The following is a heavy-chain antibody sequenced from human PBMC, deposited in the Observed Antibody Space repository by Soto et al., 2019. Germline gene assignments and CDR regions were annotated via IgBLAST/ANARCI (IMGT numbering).Heavy chain of an antibody. CDR2: ISAYNGNT. V-gene: IGHV1-18*01. D-gene: IGHD2-2*02. CDR1: GYTFTSHG. CDR3: ARVRYCSSTSCYKRLDY. J-gene: IGHJ4*02. Sequence: ASVKVSCKASGYTFTSHGISWVRQAPGQGLEWMGWISAYNGNTNYAQKLQGRVTMTTDTSTSTAYMELRSLRSDDTAVYYCARVRYCSSTSCYKRLDYWGQGTLVTVSS.